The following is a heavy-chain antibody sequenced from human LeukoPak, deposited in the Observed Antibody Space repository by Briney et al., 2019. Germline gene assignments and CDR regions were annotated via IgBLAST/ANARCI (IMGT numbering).Heavy chain of an antibody. V-gene: IGHV3-23*01. CDR3: AKDQGGYYDSSGYYYGWYFDY. J-gene: IGHJ4*02. CDR2: ISGSGGST. Sequence: GGSLRLSCAASGFTFSSYAMSWVRQAPGKGLEWVSAISGSGGSTYYADSVKGRFTISRDNSKNTLYLQMYSLRAEDTAVYYCAKDQGGYYDSSGYYYGWYFDYWGQGTLVTVSS. D-gene: IGHD3-22*01. CDR1: GFTFSSYA.